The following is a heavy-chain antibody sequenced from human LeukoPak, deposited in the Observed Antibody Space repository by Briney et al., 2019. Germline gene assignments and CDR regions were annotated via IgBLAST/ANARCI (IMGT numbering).Heavy chain of an antibody. D-gene: IGHD6-13*01. V-gene: IGHV4-38-2*02. Sequence: SETLSLTCNVSGDSITSTYYWGWIRQPPGKGLEWIGSIYHSGSTYYNPSLKSRVTISVDTSKNQFSLKLSSVTAADTAVYYCARVRSSSSRTDYYYYMDVWGKGTTVTVSS. CDR1: GDSITSTYY. CDR2: IYHSGST. J-gene: IGHJ6*03. CDR3: ARVRSSSSRTDYYYYMDV.